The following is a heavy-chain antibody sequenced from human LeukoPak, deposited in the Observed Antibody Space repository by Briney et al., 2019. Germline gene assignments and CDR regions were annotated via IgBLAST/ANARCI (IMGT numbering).Heavy chain of an antibody. D-gene: IGHD4-17*01. CDR2: ISSSGSII. Sequence: GGSLRLSCVVSEFTFSSYDMNWVRQSPGKGLEWISYISSSGSIIYYADSVKGRFTISRDNAKNSLYLQMNSLRGEDTAFYYCARDRLIYGDYGDAFDIWGQGTMVTVSS. V-gene: IGHV3-48*03. CDR3: ARDRLIYGDYGDAFDI. CDR1: EFTFSSYD. J-gene: IGHJ3*02.